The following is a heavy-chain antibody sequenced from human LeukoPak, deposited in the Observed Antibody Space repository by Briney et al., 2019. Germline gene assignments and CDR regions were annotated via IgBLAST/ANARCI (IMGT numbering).Heavy chain of an antibody. CDR3: AKGYYYHSSGYQYLDY. J-gene: IGHJ4*02. CDR1: GFXFSSYA. D-gene: IGHD3-22*01. Sequence: PGGSLRLSCVAPGFXFSSYAMSWVRQAPGKGLEWVSLISGSGDSTHYADSVKGRFTISRDNFKNTLYLQMDSLRAEDTAVYYCAKGYYYHSSGYQYLDYWGQGTLVTVSS. CDR2: ISGSGDST. V-gene: IGHV3-23*01.